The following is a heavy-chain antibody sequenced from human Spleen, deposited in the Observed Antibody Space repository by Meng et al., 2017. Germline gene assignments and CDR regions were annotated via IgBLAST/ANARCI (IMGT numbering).Heavy chain of an antibody. CDR3: ARDGFGWNSLEY. CDR2: IKQDGSWR. J-gene: IGHJ4*02. V-gene: IGHV3-7*01. D-gene: IGHD1/OR15-1a*01. Sequence: GESLKISCAASGFTFSNHYMTWVRQAPGKGLEWVGHIKQDGSWRYYVDSVKGRFTISRDNAKNSLYLQMSSLRAEDTAVYSCARDGFGWNSLEYGGQGTLVTVSS. CDR1: GFTFSNHY.